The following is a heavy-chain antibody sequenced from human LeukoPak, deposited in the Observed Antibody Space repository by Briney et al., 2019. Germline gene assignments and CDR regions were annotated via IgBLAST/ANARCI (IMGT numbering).Heavy chain of an antibody. V-gene: IGHV1-69*08. CDR1: GGTFSNYT. CDR2: IIPIFGTT. Sequence: ASVKVSCKASGGTFSNYTINWVRQAPGQGLEWMGRIIPIFGTTNYAQKFQGRVTITTDKSTSTAYMELSSLRSEDTAVYYCARGMGLYYDSSGYYGILDYWGQGTLVTVSS. D-gene: IGHD3-22*01. CDR3: ARGMGLYYDSSGYYGILDY. J-gene: IGHJ4*02.